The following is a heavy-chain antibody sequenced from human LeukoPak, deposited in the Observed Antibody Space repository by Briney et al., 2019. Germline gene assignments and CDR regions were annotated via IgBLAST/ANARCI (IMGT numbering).Heavy chain of an antibody. Sequence: GGSLRLSCAASGFTFSNAWMSWVRQAPGKGLEWVGRIKSKSDGGTADYAAPVKGRFTISRDDSKNTLYLQMSSLKTEDTAVYYCTTPLNYDSGRFDPWGQGTLVTVSS. CDR2: IKSKSDGGTA. CDR1: GFTFSNAW. J-gene: IGHJ5*02. V-gene: IGHV3-15*01. D-gene: IGHD3-10*01. CDR3: TTPLNYDSGRFDP.